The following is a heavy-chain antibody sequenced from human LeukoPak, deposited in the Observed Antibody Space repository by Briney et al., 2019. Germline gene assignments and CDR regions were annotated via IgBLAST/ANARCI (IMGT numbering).Heavy chain of an antibody. D-gene: IGHD1-1*01. Sequence: GASVKVSCKASGYTFTSYGVSWVRQAPGRGLEWMGWISGYNGDTNYAQKFQGRVTMTTDTSTSTAYMELRSLRSDDTAVYYCARDWKPPDYYYGMDVWGQGTTVTVSS. CDR3: ARDWKPPDYYYGMDV. V-gene: IGHV1-18*01. CDR1: GYTFTSYG. CDR2: ISGYNGDT. J-gene: IGHJ6*02.